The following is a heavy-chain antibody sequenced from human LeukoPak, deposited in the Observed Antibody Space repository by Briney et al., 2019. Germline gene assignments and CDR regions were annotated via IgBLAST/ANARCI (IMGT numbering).Heavy chain of an antibody. CDR1: GYTFTSYD. Sequence: ASVKVSCKASGYTFTSYDINWVRQATGQGLEWMGWMNPNSGNTGYAQKFQGRVTMTRNTSISTAYMELSSLRSEDTAVYYCAGRRVLDASFDYWGQGTLVTVSS. D-gene: IGHD3-16*01. CDR2: MNPNSGNT. J-gene: IGHJ4*02. V-gene: IGHV1-8*01. CDR3: AGRRVLDASFDY.